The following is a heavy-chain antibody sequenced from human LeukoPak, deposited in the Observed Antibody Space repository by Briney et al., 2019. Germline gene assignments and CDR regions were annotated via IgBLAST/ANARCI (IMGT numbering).Heavy chain of an antibody. J-gene: IGHJ4*02. CDR1: GYTFSSYG. V-gene: IGHV1-18*01. D-gene: IGHD4/OR15-4a*01. CDR2: ISADNGNT. Sequence: ASVKVSCKASGYTFSSYGISWVRQAPGQGLEWMGWISADNGNTKYADKLQGRVTMTTDTSTTTAYMELRSPRSDDTAVYYCARGVWWPHSGLDYWGQGTLVTVSS. CDR3: ARGVWWPHSGLDY.